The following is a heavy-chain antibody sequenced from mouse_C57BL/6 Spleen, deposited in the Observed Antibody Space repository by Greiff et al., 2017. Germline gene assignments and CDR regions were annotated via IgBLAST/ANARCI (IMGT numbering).Heavy chain of an antibody. J-gene: IGHJ3*01. CDR1: GYTFTDYY. V-gene: IGHV1-19*01. D-gene: IGHD2-4*01. CDR3: ARKDYDYDSAWFAY. Sequence: VQLQQSGPVLVKPGASVKMSCKASGYTFTDYYMNWVKQSHGKSLEWIGVINPYNGGTSYNQKFKGKATLTVDKSSSTAYMELNSLTSEDSAVYYCARKDYDYDSAWFAYWGQGTLVTVSA. CDR2: INPYNGGT.